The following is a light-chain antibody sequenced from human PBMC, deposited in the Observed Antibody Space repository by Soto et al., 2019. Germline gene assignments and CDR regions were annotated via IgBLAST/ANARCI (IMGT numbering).Light chain of an antibody. Sequence: QSALTQPASVSGSPGQSITISCSGTSSDVGGYDYLSWYQQHPGKAPKLMIYDVSIRPSGVSNRFSGSKSGRTASLTISGLQTEDEADYYCSSYTSINTYVFGSGTKLTVL. V-gene: IGLV2-14*01. CDR1: SSDVGGYDY. J-gene: IGLJ1*01. CDR2: DVS. CDR3: SSYTSINTYV.